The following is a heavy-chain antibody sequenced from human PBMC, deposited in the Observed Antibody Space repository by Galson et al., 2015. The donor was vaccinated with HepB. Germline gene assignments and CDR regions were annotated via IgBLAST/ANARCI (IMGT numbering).Heavy chain of an antibody. CDR3: ARGALVLGVGGTQNTWFDP. CDR2: ISAYSHET. J-gene: IGHJ5*02. D-gene: IGHD1-26*01. CDR1: GYTFSTYS. Sequence: SVKVSCKASGYTFSTYSIPWVRQAPGQGLEWMGWISAYSHETNYAQKFQGRVTMTTDTSTNTAYMELRSLRSDDTAVYYCARGALVLGVGGTQNTWFDPWGPGTLVTVSS. V-gene: IGHV1-18*01.